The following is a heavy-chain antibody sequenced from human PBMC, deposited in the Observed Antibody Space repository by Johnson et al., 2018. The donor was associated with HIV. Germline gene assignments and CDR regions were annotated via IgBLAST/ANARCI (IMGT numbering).Heavy chain of an antibody. D-gene: IGHD1-26*01. V-gene: IGHV3-66*03. CDR1: GFTVSSNY. J-gene: IGHJ3*02. CDR3: ARDLWGGSYLDVFDI. Sequence: VQLVESGGGLIQPGGSLRLSCAASGFTVSSNYMSWVRQAPGKGLEWVSVIYSGGSTYYADSVKGRFTISRDNSKNTLYLQMSSLRAEDTAVYYCARDLWGGSYLDVFDIWGQGTMVTVSS. CDR2: IYSGGST.